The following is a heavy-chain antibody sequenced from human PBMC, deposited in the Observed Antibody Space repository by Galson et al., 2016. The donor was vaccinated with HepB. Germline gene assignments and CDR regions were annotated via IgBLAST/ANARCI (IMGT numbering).Heavy chain of an antibody. D-gene: IGHD1-14*01. V-gene: IGHV4-61*01. Sequence: SETLSLTCPVSGASVSTGTYYWSWIRQPPRKRLEWIGHIYFSGSTKYNPSLMSRVTISLDTSKNEFSLKLRSVTAADTAMYYCARGTGLDAFHIWGQGTMVTVSS. CDR2: IYFSGST. J-gene: IGHJ3*02. CDR3: ARGTGLDAFHI. CDR1: GASVSTGTYY.